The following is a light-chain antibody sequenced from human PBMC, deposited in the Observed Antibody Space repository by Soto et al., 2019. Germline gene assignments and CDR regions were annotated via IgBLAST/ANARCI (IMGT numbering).Light chain of an antibody. CDR1: QSISSY. CDR3: QQSYNTPWT. Sequence: DIQMTQSPSSLSASVGGRVTITCRASQSISSYLNWYQQKPGKAPKLLIYAASSLQSGVPSRFSGSGSGTDFTLTISSLQPEDFATYYCQQSYNTPWTFGQGTKLDIK. V-gene: IGKV1-39*01. J-gene: IGKJ1*01. CDR2: AAS.